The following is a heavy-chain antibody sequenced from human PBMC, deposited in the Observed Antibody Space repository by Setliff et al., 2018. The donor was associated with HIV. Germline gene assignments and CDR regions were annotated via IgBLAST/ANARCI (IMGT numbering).Heavy chain of an antibody. CDR2: INPSGGST. J-gene: IGHJ4*02. V-gene: IGHV1-46*01. CDR3: ARPFRH. Sequence: ASVKVSCKASGYTFSSYGISWVRQAPGQGLEWMGIINPSGGSTSYAQKFQGRVTMTRDTSTSTVYMELSSLRSEDIDVYYCARPFRHWGQGTLVTVS. CDR1: GYTFSSYG.